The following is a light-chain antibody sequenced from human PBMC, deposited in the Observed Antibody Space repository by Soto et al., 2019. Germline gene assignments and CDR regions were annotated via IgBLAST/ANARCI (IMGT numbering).Light chain of an antibody. V-gene: IGLV1-40*01. CDR3: QSYDSSLSGSGLEV. CDR1: SSNIGAGYD. Sequence: QSVLTQPPSVSGAPGQRVTISCTGSSSNIGAGYDVHWYQQLPGTAPKLLIYGNSNRPSGVPDRFSGSKSGTSASLAITGLQAEDEADYYCQSYDSSLSGSGLEVFGGGTKLTVL. CDR2: GNS. J-gene: IGLJ3*02.